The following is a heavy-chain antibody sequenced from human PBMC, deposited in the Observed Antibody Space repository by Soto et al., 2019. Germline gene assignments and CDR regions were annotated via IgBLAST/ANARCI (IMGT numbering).Heavy chain of an antibody. Sequence: VASVKVSCKASGYSFTRYGISWVRQAPGQGLEWMGWISGYNGKTKYAQKLQGRVSMTTDTSTSTAYMELRSLGSDDTAVYYCARGSASSGYSSLDYWGQGTLVTVSS. CDR3: ARGSASSGYSSLDY. V-gene: IGHV1-18*01. CDR1: GYSFTRYG. CDR2: ISGYNGKT. J-gene: IGHJ4*01. D-gene: IGHD3-22*01.